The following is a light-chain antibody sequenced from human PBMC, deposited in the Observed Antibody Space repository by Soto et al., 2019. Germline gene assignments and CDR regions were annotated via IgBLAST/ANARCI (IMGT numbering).Light chain of an antibody. CDR2: TAS. CDR1: QNIGDS. J-gene: IGKJ1*01. CDR3: QQSYLTPRT. Sequence: DIQMTQSPSSLSASVGDRVTITCRASQNIGDSLNWYQQRPGKAPKLLIYTASSLQSGVPSRFSGSGSGTDFSLTISSLQPEDFATYYCQQSYLTPRTFGQGTKV. V-gene: IGKV1-39*01.